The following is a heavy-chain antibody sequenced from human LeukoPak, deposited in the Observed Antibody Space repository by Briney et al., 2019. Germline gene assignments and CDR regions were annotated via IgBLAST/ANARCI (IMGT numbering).Heavy chain of an antibody. CDR1: GFTFSSYS. V-gene: IGHV3-23*01. CDR3: AKGKYYYDTPATIFDY. CDR2: ISGSGGST. J-gene: IGHJ4*02. D-gene: IGHD3-22*01. Sequence: GGSLRLSCAASGFTFSSYSMNWVRQAPGKGLEWVSAISGSGGSTYYADSVKGRFTISRDNSKNTLYLQMNSLRAEDTAVYYCAKGKYYYDTPATIFDYWGQGTLVTVSS.